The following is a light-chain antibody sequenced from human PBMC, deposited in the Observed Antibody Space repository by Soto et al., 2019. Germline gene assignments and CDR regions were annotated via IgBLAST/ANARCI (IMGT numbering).Light chain of an antibody. CDR1: QGISNF. Sequence: DIQMTQSPSSLSASVGDRVTITCRANQGISNFLAWYQQKPGQVPKLLMYAASTLRSGVPSRFSGSRSGTDFTLTISSLQPEDVATYYCQKYNSAPQTFGQGTKVEIK. CDR2: AAS. V-gene: IGKV1-27*01. J-gene: IGKJ1*01. CDR3: QKYNSAPQT.